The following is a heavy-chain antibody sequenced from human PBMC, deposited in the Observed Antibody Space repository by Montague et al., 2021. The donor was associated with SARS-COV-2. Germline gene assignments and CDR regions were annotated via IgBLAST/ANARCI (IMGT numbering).Heavy chain of an antibody. Sequence: SLRLSCAASGFKFDDYTMHWVRQVPGKDLQWVSLISRDGTTTHYAESVEGRFTVSRDNSISSLYLQMSSLRNDDTGLYYCAQGIGDSRSFLEFWGQGTLLTVSS. CDR2: ISRDGTTT. J-gene: IGHJ4*02. CDR1: GFKFDDYT. CDR3: AQGIGDSRSFLEF. D-gene: IGHD6-13*01. V-gene: IGHV3-43*01.